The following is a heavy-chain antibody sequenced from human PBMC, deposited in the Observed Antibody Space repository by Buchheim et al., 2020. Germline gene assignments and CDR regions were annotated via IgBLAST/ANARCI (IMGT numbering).Heavy chain of an antibody. CDR1: GFTFSSYA. D-gene: IGHD3-3*01. CDR3: ARGGITILDTY. CDR2: ISYDGSNK. J-gene: IGHJ4*02. V-gene: IGHV3-30*01. Sequence: QVQLVESGGGVVQPGRSLRLSCAASGFTFSSYAMHWVRQAPGKGLEGVAVISYDGSNKYYADSVKGRFTISRDNSKNTLYLQMNSLRAEDTAVYYCARGGITILDTYWGQGTL.